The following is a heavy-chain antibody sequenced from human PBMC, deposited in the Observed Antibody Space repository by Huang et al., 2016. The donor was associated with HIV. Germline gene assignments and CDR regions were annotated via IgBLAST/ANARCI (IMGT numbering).Heavy chain of an antibody. J-gene: IGHJ4*02. CDR2: MNPNTGNT. V-gene: IGHV1-8*02. CDR1: GYTFTNYD. CDR3: ARSAYGDLDY. D-gene: IGHD4-17*01. Sequence: QVHLVQSGAEVKKPGASVKVSCKASGYTFTNYDINWVRQAPGRGLGWMGWMNPNTGNTGFEQSFQGRVTMTRKTSITTAYMERTSLTSEDTAVYYCARSAYGDLDYWGLGTLVIVSS.